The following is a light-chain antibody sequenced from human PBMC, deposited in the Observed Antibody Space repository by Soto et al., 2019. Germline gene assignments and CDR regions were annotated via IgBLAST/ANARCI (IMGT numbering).Light chain of an antibody. J-gene: IGKJ2*01. CDR2: GGS. V-gene: IGKV3-15*01. CDR1: QSLTSN. Sequence: VVMTQSPATLSVSPGDGVTLSCRASQSLTSNLAWYQHKVGQAPRLLIYGGSVRATGVPARFSGRGSGAEFSLTISSLQSEDFAVYYCQHYNNWPFTFGQGTKLEIK. CDR3: QHYNNWPFT.